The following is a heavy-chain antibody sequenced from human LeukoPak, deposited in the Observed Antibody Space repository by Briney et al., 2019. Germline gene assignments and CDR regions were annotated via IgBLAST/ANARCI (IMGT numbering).Heavy chain of an antibody. D-gene: IGHD1-26*01. V-gene: IGHV4-38-2*02. CDR1: AYCISNGFV. Sequence: LSETLSLTCTVSAYCISNGFVWGWIRQPPGKGLEWIASIYHSGTTYYNPSLKSRVTMSVDTSKNQFSLRLSSVTAADTAVYYSTRLSHVAGAPKVSWFDPWGQGTLVTVSS. J-gene: IGHJ5*02. CDR3: TRLSHVAGAPKVSWFDP. CDR2: IYHSGTT.